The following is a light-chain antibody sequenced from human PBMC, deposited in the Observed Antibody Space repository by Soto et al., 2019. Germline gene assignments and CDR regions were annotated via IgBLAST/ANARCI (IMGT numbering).Light chain of an antibody. V-gene: IGKV1-39*01. J-gene: IGKJ2*01. CDR1: QSISSY. CDR2: AAS. Sequence: DIQMTQSPSSLSASVGDRVTITCRASQSISSYLNWYQQKPGKAPKLLIYAASSLRSGVPPRFRGSGSGTDYTLTISSLQPEDFATYYCQQSYSTPQTCGQGTKLEIK. CDR3: QQSYSTPQT.